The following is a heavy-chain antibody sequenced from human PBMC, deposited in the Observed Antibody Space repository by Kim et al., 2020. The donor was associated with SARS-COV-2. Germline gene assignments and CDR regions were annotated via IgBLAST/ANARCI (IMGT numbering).Heavy chain of an antibody. D-gene: IGHD6-19*01. V-gene: IGHV3-43*01. J-gene: IGHJ4*02. Sequence: ADSVKGRFAISRDNSENSLYLDMHSLKAEDTAIYYCAKDPRTSGWYYLDSWGQGTLVTVSS. CDR3: AKDPRTSGWYYLDS.